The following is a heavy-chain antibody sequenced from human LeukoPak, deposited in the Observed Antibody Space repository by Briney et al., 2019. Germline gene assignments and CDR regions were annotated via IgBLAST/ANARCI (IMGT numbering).Heavy chain of an antibody. Sequence: SSETLSLTCTVSGGSISSYYWSWVRQAPGKGLEWVSGISGSGDNTYYADSVKGRFTISRDNSKNTLYVQVNSLGTEDTAAYYCAKGSYYDSSGSFYFDYWGQGTLVTVSS. D-gene: IGHD3-22*01. V-gene: IGHV3-23*01. CDR3: AKGSYYDSSGSFYFDY. CDR2: ISGSGDNT. CDR1: GGSISSYY. J-gene: IGHJ4*02.